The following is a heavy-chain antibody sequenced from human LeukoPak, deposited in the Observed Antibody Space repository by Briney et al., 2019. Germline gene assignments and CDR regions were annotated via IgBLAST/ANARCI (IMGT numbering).Heavy chain of an antibody. V-gene: IGHV3-30*03. J-gene: IGHJ3*02. CDR2: ISYDGSNK. CDR3: EREDYVWGSYRSGAFDI. D-gene: IGHD3-16*02. Sequence: GGSLRLSCAASGFTFSSYDMHWVRQAPGKGLEWVAVISYDGSNKYYADSVKGRFTISRDNSKNTLYLQMNSLRAEDTAVYYCEREDYVWGSYRSGAFDISGQGTMVTVSS. CDR1: GFTFSSYD.